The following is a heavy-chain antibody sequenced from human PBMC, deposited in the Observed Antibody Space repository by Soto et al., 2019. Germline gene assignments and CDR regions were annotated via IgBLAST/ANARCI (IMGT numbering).Heavy chain of an antibody. CDR3: ARDSVAHCSGGRCQYCYYYGMDV. V-gene: IGHV1-18*01. J-gene: IGHJ6*02. CDR2: ISAYNGNT. CDR1: GYTFTSYG. Sequence: ASVKVSCKASGYTFTSYGISWVRQAPGQGLEWMGWISAYNGNTNYAQKLQGRVTMTTDTSTSTAYMELRSLRSDDTAVYYCARDSVAHCSGGRCQYCYYYGMDVWGQGTTVTVSS. D-gene: IGHD2-15*01.